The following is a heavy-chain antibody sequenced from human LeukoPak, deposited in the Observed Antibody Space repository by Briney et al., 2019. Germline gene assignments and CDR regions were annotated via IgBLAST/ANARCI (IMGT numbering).Heavy chain of an antibody. D-gene: IGHD5-12*01. J-gene: IGHJ4*02. CDR2: ISSDGNDK. V-gene: IGHV3-30*03. CDR3: TTKVIRGNSGDDYDD. Sequence: GGSLRLSCAASGVTFSSYGMHWVRQAPGKGLEWVALISSDGNDKLYGDSVKGRFIISRDDSKSTLYLQMNSLRAEDTAVYYCTTKVIRGNSGDDYDDWGQGTLVTVSS. CDR1: GVTFSSYG.